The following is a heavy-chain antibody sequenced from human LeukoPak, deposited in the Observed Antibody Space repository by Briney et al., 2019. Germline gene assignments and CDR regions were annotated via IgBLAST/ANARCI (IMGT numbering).Heavy chain of an antibody. Sequence: SGGSLRLSCAAFGFTFSTAWMSWVRQAPGKGLEWVGRIKSKADGGTIDYAAPVEGRVTISRDDSKNTLYLQMNSLTTEATAVYYCTRYYYDSSGYYYLFDYWGQGTLVTVSS. CDR1: GFTFSTAW. J-gene: IGHJ4*02. CDR2: IKSKADGGTI. V-gene: IGHV3-15*01. D-gene: IGHD3-22*01. CDR3: TRYYYDSSGYYYLFDY.